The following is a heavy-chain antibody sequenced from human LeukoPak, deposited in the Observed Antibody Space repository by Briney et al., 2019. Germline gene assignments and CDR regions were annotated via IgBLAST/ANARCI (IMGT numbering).Heavy chain of an antibody. J-gene: IGHJ3*02. Sequence: GGSLRLSCAASGFTFSSYSMNWVRQAPGKGREWVSSISSSSSYIYYADSVKGRFTISRDNVKNSLYLQMTSLRAEDTAVYYCARAYYGSDFDIWGQGTMVTVSS. V-gene: IGHV3-21*01. CDR1: GFTFSSYS. CDR2: ISSSSSYI. CDR3: ARAYYGSDFDI. D-gene: IGHD4-17*01.